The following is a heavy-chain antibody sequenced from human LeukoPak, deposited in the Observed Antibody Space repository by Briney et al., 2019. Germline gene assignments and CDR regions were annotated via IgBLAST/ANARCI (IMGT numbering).Heavy chain of an antibody. Sequence: SETLSLTCTVSGGSISSYYWSWIRQPPGKGLEWIGYIYYSGSTNYNPSLKSRVTISVDTSKNQFSLKLSSVTAADTAVYYCARRDGSGSYPTVGYYYYMDVWGKGTTVTISS. D-gene: IGHD3-10*01. CDR1: GGSISSYY. CDR3: ARRDGSGSYPTVGYYYYMDV. V-gene: IGHV4-59*12. J-gene: IGHJ6*03. CDR2: IYYSGST.